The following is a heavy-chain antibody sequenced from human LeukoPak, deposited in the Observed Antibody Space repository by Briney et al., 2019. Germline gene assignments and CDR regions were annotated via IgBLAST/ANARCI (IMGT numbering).Heavy chain of an antibody. CDR1: GGSFSGYH. V-gene: IGHV4-34*01. CDR3: AGRLRWNDY. D-gene: IGHD1-1*01. Sequence: NPSETLSLTCAVYGGSFSGYHWSWIRQPPGKGLEWIGEINHSGSTNYNPSLKSRVTISVDTSKNQFSLKLSSVTAADTAVYYCAGRLRWNDYWGQGTLVTVSS. CDR2: INHSGST. J-gene: IGHJ4*02.